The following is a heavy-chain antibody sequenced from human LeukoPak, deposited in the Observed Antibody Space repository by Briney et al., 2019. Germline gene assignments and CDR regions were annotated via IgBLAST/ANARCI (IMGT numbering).Heavy chain of an antibody. V-gene: IGHV3-23*01. CDR1: GFTFSSFG. CDR3: STWPPGAVLHF. D-gene: IGHD4-17*01. CDR2: VSDNGGRT. J-gene: IGHJ4*02. Sequence: GGSLRLSCAASGFTFSSFGMSWVRQAPGKRLEWVSVVSDNGGRTSYADSVKGRFTITRDNYMNTLYLQMDSLRAEDTAVYYCSTWPPGAVLHFWGQGTLVTVSS.